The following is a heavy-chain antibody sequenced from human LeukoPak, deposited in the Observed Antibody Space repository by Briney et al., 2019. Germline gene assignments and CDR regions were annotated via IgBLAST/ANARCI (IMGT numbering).Heavy chain of an antibody. J-gene: IGHJ4*02. CDR1: GFTFSSYA. V-gene: IGHV3-23*01. CDR2: ISGSGGGT. D-gene: IGHD3-22*01. Sequence: PGGSLRLSCAASGFTFSSYAMSRVRQAPGKGLEWVSVISGSGGGTYYADSVKGRFTISRDNSKNTLYLQMNSLRAEDTAVYYCAKDLYDSSGYDYWGQGTPVTVSS. CDR3: AKDLYDSSGYDY.